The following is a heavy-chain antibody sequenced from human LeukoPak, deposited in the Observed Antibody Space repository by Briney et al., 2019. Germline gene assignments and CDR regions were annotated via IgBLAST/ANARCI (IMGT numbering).Heavy chain of an antibody. Sequence: PGGSLRLSCAASGFTFSRYEMNWVRQAPGKGLEWVSYISSSGSTIYYADSVKGRFAISRDNAKNSLYLQMNSLRAEDTAVYYCAKIQLWSYYFDYWGQGTLVTVSS. J-gene: IGHJ4*02. CDR3: AKIQLWSYYFDY. CDR2: ISSSGSTI. D-gene: IGHD5-18*01. CDR1: GFTFSRYE. V-gene: IGHV3-48*03.